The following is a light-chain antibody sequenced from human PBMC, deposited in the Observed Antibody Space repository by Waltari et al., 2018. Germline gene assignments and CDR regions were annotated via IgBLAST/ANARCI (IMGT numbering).Light chain of an antibody. V-gene: IGKV4-1*01. CDR3: QQYYSAPFT. J-gene: IGKJ3*01. CDR1: HSLLSDNRNY. CDR2: WAS. Sequence: DIVMTQSPDSLAVYHGKNASINFKSSHSLLSDNRNYLAWYQQKPGQPPKLLIYWASIREFGVPDRFSGSGSGTNFTLIISSLQAEDVAVYYCQQYYSAPFTFGPGTKVDIK.